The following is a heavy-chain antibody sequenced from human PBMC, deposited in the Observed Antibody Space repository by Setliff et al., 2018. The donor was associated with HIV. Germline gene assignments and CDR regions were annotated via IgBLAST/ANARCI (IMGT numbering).Heavy chain of an antibody. Sequence: SETLSLTCAFSGYSISSGYYWGWIRQPPGKGLEWIGSISHSGTTYYNASLKSRVTISVDTSKNQLSLKLSSVTAADTAVYYCARGGGFSDYDPYYYYYMDVWGKGTTVTVSS. CDR3: ARGGGFSDYDPYYYYYMDV. J-gene: IGHJ6*03. CDR2: ISHSGTT. CDR1: GYSISSGYY. D-gene: IGHD5-12*01. V-gene: IGHV4-38-2*01.